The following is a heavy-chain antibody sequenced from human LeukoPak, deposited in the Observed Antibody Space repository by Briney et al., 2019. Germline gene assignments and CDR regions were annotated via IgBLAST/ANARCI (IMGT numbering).Heavy chain of an antibody. CDR2: INHSGST. V-gene: IGHV4-34*01. D-gene: IGHD3-10*01. CDR1: GGSFSGYY. Sequence: SETLSLTCAVYGGSFSGYYWSWIRQPPGKGLEWIGEINHSGSTNYNPSLRSRVTISVDTSKNQFSLKLSSVTAADTAVYYCARGGNTYYYGSGSYLYWGQETLVTVSS. CDR3: ARGGNTYYYGSGSYLY. J-gene: IGHJ4*02.